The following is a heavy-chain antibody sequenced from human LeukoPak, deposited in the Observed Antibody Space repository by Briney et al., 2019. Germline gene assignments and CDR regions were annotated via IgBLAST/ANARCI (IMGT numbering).Heavy chain of an antibody. J-gene: IGHJ3*02. Sequence: GGSLRLSCVASGFTFSSYWMHWVRQAPGKGLVWVSRINTDGTSTTYADSVKGRFTISRDNAKNSLYLQMNSLRAEDTAVYYCARDWVVGATAFDIWGQGTMVTVSS. V-gene: IGHV3-74*01. CDR2: INTDGTST. CDR1: GFTFSSYW. CDR3: ARDWVVGATAFDI. D-gene: IGHD1-26*01.